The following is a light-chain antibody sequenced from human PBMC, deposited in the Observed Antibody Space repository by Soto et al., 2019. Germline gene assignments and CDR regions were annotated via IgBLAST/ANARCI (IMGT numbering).Light chain of an antibody. Sequence: QSVLTQPPSVSAAPGQKVTISCSGSSSNIGNNFVSWYQQLPGTAPKLLIYDNNKRPSGIPDRFSGSKSGTSATLDITGLQTGDEADYYCGTWDSSLSEWVFGGGTKVTVL. CDR2: DNN. CDR3: GTWDSSLSEWV. CDR1: SSNIGNNF. J-gene: IGLJ3*02. V-gene: IGLV1-51*01.